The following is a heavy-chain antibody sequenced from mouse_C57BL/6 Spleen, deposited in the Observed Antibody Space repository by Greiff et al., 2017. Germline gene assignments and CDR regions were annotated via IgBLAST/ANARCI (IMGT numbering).Heavy chain of an antibody. D-gene: IGHD3-2*02. CDR3: ARGASSGYWFAY. J-gene: IGHJ3*01. CDR2: IYPGDGDT. V-gene: IGHV1-82*01. CDR1: GYAFSSSW. Sequence: QVQLKESGPELVKPGASVKISCKASGYAFSSSWMNWVKQRPGKGLEWIGRIYPGDGDTNYNGKFKGKATLTADKSSSTAYMQLSRLTSEDSAVYFCARGASSGYWFAYWGQGTLVTVSA.